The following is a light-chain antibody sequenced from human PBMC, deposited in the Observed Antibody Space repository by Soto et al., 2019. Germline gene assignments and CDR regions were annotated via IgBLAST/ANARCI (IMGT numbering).Light chain of an antibody. V-gene: IGKV2-30*01. CDR3: MQGTHWPT. J-gene: IGKJ1*01. CDR1: QXLVYSDGNIY. Sequence: DVVMTQSPLSLPVTLGQPSSISCRSIQXLVYSDGNIYLSWFHQRPGQYPRRLIYKVSNRESGVPDRFSGSGSGTEFTLRISTVEAEDVGVYYCMQGTHWPTFGQGTKVDTK. CDR2: KVS.